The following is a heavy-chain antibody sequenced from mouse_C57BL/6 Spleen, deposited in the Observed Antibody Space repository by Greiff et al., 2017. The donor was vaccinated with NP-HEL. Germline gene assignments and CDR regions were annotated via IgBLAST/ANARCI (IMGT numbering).Heavy chain of an antibody. D-gene: IGHD1-1*01. CDR2: ISSGSSTI. CDR3: ARCCITTVVDYFDY. CDR1: GFTFSDYG. V-gene: IGHV5-17*01. Sequence: EVQLVESGGGLVKPGGSLKLSCAASGFTFSDYGMHWVRQAPEKGLEWVAYISSGSSTIYYADTVKGRFTISRDNAKNTLFLQMTSLRSEDTAMYYCARCCITTVVDYFDYWGQGTTLTVSS. J-gene: IGHJ2*01.